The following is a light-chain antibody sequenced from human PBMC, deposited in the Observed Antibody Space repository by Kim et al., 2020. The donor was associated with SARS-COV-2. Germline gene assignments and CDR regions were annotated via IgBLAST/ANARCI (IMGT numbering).Light chain of an antibody. CDR2: EAS. Sequence: QAVVTQEPSLTVSPGGTVTLTCGSSAGAVTSGHYPYWYQQKPGQAPRTLIYEASKKYSWTPARFSGSLLGGKAALTLSGAQPEDEADYYCLLSHSDTRVFGGGTQLTVL. CDR1: AGAVTSGHY. V-gene: IGLV7-46*01. CDR3: LLSHSDTRV. J-gene: IGLJ3*02.